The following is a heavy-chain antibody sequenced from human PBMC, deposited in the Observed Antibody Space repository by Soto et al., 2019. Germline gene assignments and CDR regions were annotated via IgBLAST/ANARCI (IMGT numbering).Heavy chain of an antibody. CDR2: IKQDGNEK. J-gene: IGHJ3*02. D-gene: IGHD6-19*01. Sequence: GGSLRLSCAVSGFTFSDYWMSWVRQAPGKGLEWVANIKQDGNEKYYVDSVKGRFTISRDNAKNSLYLQMNSLRAEDTAVYYCARGLGSSGWYSPWDASGIWGQGTMVTVSS. CDR1: GFTFSDYW. V-gene: IGHV3-7*01. CDR3: ARGLGSSGWYSPWDASGI.